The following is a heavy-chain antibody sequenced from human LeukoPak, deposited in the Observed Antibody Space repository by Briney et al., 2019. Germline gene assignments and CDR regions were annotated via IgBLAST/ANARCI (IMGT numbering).Heavy chain of an antibody. J-gene: IGHJ4*02. CDR2: VYYSGST. D-gene: IGHD2-2*01. V-gene: IGHV4-59*01. CDR1: GGSISTYY. Sequence: SETLSLTCTVSGGSISTYYWSWIRQPPGKGLEWIGYVYYSGSTNYNPSLKSRVTISVDTSKNQFSLKLSSVTAADTAMYYCARIVLYCSSTSCSYYFDYWGQGTLVTVSS. CDR3: ARIVLYCSSTSCSYYFDY.